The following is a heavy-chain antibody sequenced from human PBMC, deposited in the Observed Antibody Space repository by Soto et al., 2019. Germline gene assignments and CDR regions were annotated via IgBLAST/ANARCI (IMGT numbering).Heavy chain of an antibody. CDR1: GYTFTSYA. Sequence: ASVKVSCKASGYTFTSYAMHWVRQAPGQRLEWMGWINAGNGNTKYSQKFQGRVTITRDTSASTAYMELSSLRSEDTAVYYCAREPSGPEYDSAYYRPFEWWGEGTLVIVSS. CDR2: INAGNGNT. CDR3: AREPSGPEYDSAYYRPFEW. V-gene: IGHV1-3*01. J-gene: IGHJ4*02. D-gene: IGHD3-22*01.